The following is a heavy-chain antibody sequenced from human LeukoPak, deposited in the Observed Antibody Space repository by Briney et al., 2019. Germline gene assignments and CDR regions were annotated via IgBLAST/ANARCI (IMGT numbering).Heavy chain of an antibody. J-gene: IGHJ4*02. CDR1: GYTFTSYD. V-gene: IGHV1-8*01. D-gene: IGHD3-22*01. Sequence: ASVKVSCKASGYTFTSYDINWVRQAPGQGLEWMGWMNPNSGNTVYAQKFQGRVTITADESTSTAYMELSSLRSEDTAVYYCARRYYYDSSGYYHYWGQGTLVTVSS. CDR2: MNPNSGNT. CDR3: ARRYYYDSSGYYHY.